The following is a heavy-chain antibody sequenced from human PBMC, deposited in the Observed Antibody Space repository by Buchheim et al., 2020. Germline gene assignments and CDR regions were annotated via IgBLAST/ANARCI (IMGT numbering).Heavy chain of an antibody. V-gene: IGHV4-34*01. D-gene: IGHD6-13*01. CDR3: ARTPAIAAAGIYGYYYYYYMDV. CDR1: GGSFSGYY. CDR2: INHSGST. Sequence: QVQLQQWGAGLLKPSETLSLTCAVYGGSFSGYYWSWIRQPPGKGLEWIGEINHSGSTNYNPSLKSRVTISVDTSKNQFSMKLCSLTAADPAVYYCARTPAIAAAGIYGYYYYYYMDVWGKGTT. J-gene: IGHJ6*03.